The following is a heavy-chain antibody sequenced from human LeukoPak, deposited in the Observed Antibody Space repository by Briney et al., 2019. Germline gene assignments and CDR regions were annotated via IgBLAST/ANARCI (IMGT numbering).Heavy chain of an antibody. Sequence: PGRSLRLSCAASGFTFSSYGMHWVRQAPGKGLEWVAVIWYDGSNKYYADSVKGRFTISRDNSKNTLYLQMNSLKTEDTAVYYCARHKDWTFDYWGQGTLVTVSS. CDR2: IWYDGSNK. D-gene: IGHD3/OR15-3a*01. CDR3: ARHKDWTFDY. CDR1: GFTFSSYG. V-gene: IGHV3-33*01. J-gene: IGHJ4*02.